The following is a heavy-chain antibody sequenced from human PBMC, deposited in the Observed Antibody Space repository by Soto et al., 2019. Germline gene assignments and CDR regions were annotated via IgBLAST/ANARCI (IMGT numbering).Heavy chain of an antibody. Sequence: SETLSLTCTVSGCSISSSSYYWGWIRQPPGKGLEWIGSIHYSGSTHYNPSLQSRVTISGDASKKQFSLKLRSVTAADTAVYYCASTKDETLYFDYWGQGTLVTVSS. D-gene: IGHD2-15*01. J-gene: IGHJ4*02. V-gene: IGHV4-39*01. CDR1: GCSISSSSYY. CDR2: IHYSGST. CDR3: ASTKDETLYFDY.